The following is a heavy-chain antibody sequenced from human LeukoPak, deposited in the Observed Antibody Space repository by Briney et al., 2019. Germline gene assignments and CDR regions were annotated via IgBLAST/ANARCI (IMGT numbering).Heavy chain of an antibody. CDR3: ARVGFIERLPRGFDI. Sequence: PGGSLRLSCAASGFTFSSYEMNWVRQAPGKGLEWVSYISSSGSTIYYADSVKGRFTISRDNAKNSLYLQMNSLRAEDTAVYYCARVGFIERLPRGFDIWGQGTMVTVSS. V-gene: IGHV3-48*03. D-gene: IGHD1-1*01. CDR2: ISSSGSTI. CDR1: GFTFSSYE. J-gene: IGHJ3*02.